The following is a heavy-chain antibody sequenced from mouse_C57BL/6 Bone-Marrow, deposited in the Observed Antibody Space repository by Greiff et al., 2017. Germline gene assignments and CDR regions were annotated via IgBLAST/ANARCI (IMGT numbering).Heavy chain of an antibody. CDR3: ASGTTTVVATDY. CDR2: IHPNSGST. V-gene: IGHV1-64*01. D-gene: IGHD1-1*01. Sequence: QVQLQQPGAELVKPGASVKLSCKASGYTFTSYWMHWVKQRPGQGLEWIGMIHPNSGSTNYNEKFKSKATLTVDKSSSTAYMQLSSLTSEDSAVYYCASGTTTVVATDYWGQGATLTVSS. J-gene: IGHJ2*01. CDR1: GYTFTSYW.